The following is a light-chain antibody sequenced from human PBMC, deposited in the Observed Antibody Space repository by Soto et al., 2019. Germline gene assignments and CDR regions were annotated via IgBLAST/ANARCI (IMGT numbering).Light chain of an antibody. CDR1: QSIYINS. V-gene: IGKV3-20*01. J-gene: IGKJ3*01. CDR2: AAT. Sequence: EIVLTQSPGTLSLSPGERATLSCRASQSIYINSLAWYQHKRGQAPRLLIYAATVRATAVPDRFNGSGSGTDFALTISRLEPEDSGMYYCQQYGDSPFAFGPGTKLDVK. CDR3: QQYGDSPFA.